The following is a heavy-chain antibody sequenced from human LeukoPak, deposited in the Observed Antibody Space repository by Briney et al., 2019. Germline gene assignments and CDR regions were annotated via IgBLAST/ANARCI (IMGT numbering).Heavy chain of an antibody. CDR2: IRYDGSNK. CDR1: GFTFSSYG. D-gene: IGHD2/OR15-2a*01. Sequence: GGSLRLSCAASGFTFSSYGMHWVRQAPGKGLEWVTFIRYDGSNKYYTDSVKARFTISRDNSKNTLYLQMNSLRAGDTAVYYCARILCNIADDYYYYYYMDVWGKGTTVTVSS. CDR3: ARILCNIADDYYYYYYMDV. V-gene: IGHV3-30*02. J-gene: IGHJ6*03.